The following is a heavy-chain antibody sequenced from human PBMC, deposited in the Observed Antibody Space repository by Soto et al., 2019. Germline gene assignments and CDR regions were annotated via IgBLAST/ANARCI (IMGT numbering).Heavy chain of an antibody. D-gene: IGHD6-13*01. CDR2: ISGSDGST. CDR3: ARRSSSWYFDY. Sequence: EVQLLESGGGLVQPGGSLRLSCAASGFTFSSYAMNWVRQAPGKGLEWVSGISGSDGSTYYAYSVKGRFTISRDNSKNTLNLQMNSLRAEDTAVYYRARRSSSWYFDYWGQGTLVTVSS. J-gene: IGHJ4*02. CDR1: GFTFSSYA. V-gene: IGHV3-23*01.